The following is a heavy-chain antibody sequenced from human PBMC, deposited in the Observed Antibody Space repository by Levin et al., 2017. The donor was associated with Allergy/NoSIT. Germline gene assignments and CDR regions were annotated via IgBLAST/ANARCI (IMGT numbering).Heavy chain of an antibody. CDR1: GGSISSYY. CDR3: ARLPDYYDSTGPDY. CDR2: IYYSGST. J-gene: IGHJ4*02. V-gene: IGHV4-59*08. Sequence: ESLKISCTVSGGSISSYYWSWIRQPPGKGLEWIGYIYYSGSTEYNSSLKSRVTISVDTSKNQFSLKLSSVTAADTAMYYCARLPDYYDSTGPDYWGQGTLVTVSS. D-gene: IGHD3-22*01.